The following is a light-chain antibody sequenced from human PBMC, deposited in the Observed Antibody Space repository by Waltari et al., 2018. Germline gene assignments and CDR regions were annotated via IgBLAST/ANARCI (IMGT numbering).Light chain of an antibody. CDR1: QRCFYSSNNKNY. CDR2: WAS. V-gene: IGKV4-1*01. Sequence: EIVMTHSPDSLAVSLGATATTHCQSSQRCFYSSNNKNYLAWYQQKSGQPPKLLIYWASTRDSGVPDRFSGSGSGTDFTLTIDSLQAEDVAVYYCHQYYYSPVAFGGGTKVEIK. CDR3: HQYYYSPVA. J-gene: IGKJ4*01.